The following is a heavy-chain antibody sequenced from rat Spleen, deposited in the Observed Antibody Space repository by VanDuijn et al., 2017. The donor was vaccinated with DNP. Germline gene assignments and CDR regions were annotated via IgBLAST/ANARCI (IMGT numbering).Heavy chain of an antibody. V-gene: IGHV5-25*01. D-gene: IGHD1-12*02. Sequence: EVQLVESGGGLVQPGRSLKLSCAASGLSFSNYDMAWVRQAPTEGLECVAYISTGGGSTDYGDSVKGRFTISRDNAKSTLYLQMNSLRSEDMATYYCARPDYYDGSYPHYWGQGVMVTVSS. CDR2: ISTGGGST. CDR1: GLSFSNYD. CDR3: ARPDYYDGSYPHY. J-gene: IGHJ2*01.